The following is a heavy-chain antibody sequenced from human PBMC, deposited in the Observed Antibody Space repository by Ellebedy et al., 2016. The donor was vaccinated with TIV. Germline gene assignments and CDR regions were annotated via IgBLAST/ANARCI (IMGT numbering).Heavy chain of an antibody. CDR1: GFTFSTFW. CDR3: ARESGSYDY. V-gene: IGHV3-74*01. Sequence: GGSLRLXXVASGFTFSTFWMHWVRQAPGKGLVWVSGINSDGSSTTYADSVKGRFTTSRDNAQNTLYLQTNSLRAEDTAVYYCARESGSYDYWGQGTLVTVSS. J-gene: IGHJ4*02. CDR2: INSDGSST. D-gene: IGHD1-26*01.